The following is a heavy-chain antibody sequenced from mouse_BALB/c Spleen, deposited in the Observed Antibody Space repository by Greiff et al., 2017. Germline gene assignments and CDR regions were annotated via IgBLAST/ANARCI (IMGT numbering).Heavy chain of an antibody. D-gene: IGHD1-1*01. Sequence: EVQLQESGGDLVKPGGSLKLSCAASGFTFSSYGMSWVRQTPDKRLEWVATISSGGSYTYYPDSVKGRFTISRDNAKNTLYLQMSSLKSEDTAMYYCARHFTTTYAMDYWGQGTSVTVSS. J-gene: IGHJ4*01. CDR3: ARHFTTTYAMDY. CDR1: GFTFSSYG. V-gene: IGHV5-6*01. CDR2: ISSGGSYT.